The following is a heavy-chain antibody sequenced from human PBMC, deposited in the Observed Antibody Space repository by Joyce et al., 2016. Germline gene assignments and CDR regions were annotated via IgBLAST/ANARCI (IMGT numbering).Heavy chain of an antibody. V-gene: IGHV3-21*01. CDR1: GFAFSTYT. D-gene: IGHD6-13*01. J-gene: IGHJ4*02. CDR3: GRVDPTEQPIDY. CDR2: ISENSRFI. Sequence: EVQLVESGGGLVKPGGSLRLSCAASGFAFSTYTMSWVRQAPGKGLELVSSISENSRFIYYADSLKGRFTISRDNAKNALYLQMNSLRAQDTAVYYCGRVDPTEQPIDYWGQGTLVTVSS.